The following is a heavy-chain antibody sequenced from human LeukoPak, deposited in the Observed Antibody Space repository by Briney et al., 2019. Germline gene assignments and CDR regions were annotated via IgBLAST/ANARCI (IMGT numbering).Heavy chain of an antibody. Sequence: PGGSLRLSCAASGFTFSSYWMHWVRQAPGKGLVWVSRINSDGSSTSYADSMKGRFTISRDNAKNTLYLQMNSLRAEDTAVYYCARDYYDSSGYYPEYFQHWGQGTLVTVSS. CDR2: INSDGSST. CDR3: ARDYYDSSGYYPEYFQH. V-gene: IGHV3-74*01. D-gene: IGHD3-22*01. J-gene: IGHJ1*01. CDR1: GFTFSSYW.